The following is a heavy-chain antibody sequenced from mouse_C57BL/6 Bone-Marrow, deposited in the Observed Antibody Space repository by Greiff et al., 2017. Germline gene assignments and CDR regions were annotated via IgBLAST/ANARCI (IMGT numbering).Heavy chain of an antibody. Sequence: QVTLKESGPGILQSSQTLSLTCSFSGFSLSTSGMGVSWIRPPSGKGLEWLAHIYWGDDKRYNPFLKSRLTTSKDTSRNQVLLKITRVDTADTATSYCARGGLTTVDFDYWGQGTTLTVSS. CDR2: IYWGDDK. D-gene: IGHD1-1*01. CDR3: ARGGLTTVDFDY. CDR1: GFSLSTSGMG. V-gene: IGHV8-12*01. J-gene: IGHJ2*01.